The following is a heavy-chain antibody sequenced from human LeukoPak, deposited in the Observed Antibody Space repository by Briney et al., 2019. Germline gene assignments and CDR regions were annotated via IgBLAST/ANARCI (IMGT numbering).Heavy chain of an antibody. J-gene: IGHJ6*03. Sequence: SQTLSLTCAISGDSVSSNSAAWNWIRQSPSRGLEWLGRTYYRSKWYNDYAVSVKSRITINPDTSKNQFSLQLNSVTPEDTAVYYCAREVGARKNYYYYYMDVWGKGTTVTVSS. CDR2: TYYRSKWYN. CDR3: AREVGARKNYYYYYMDV. CDR1: GDSVSSNSAA. D-gene: IGHD1-26*01. V-gene: IGHV6-1*01.